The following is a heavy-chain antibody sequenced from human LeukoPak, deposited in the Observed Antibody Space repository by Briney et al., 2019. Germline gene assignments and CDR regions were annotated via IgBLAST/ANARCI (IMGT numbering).Heavy chain of an antibody. Sequence: GGPLRLSCEGSAFIFSGHWMNWVRQTPGKGLEWMASIKEDGSERQYVDSVKGRFSISRDNTKGSLFLQLNSLRAEDTAVYYCAKQLGYCSDGSCYFPYWGQGTLVTVSS. CDR1: AFIFSGHW. CDR2: IKEDGSER. J-gene: IGHJ4*02. CDR3: AKQLGYCSDGSCYFPY. D-gene: IGHD2-15*01. V-gene: IGHV3-7*03.